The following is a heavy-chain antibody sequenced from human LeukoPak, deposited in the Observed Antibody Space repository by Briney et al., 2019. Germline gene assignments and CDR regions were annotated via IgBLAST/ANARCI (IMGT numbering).Heavy chain of an antibody. D-gene: IGHD6-13*01. CDR3: AREALVWGYYYYGMDV. V-gene: IGHV4-31*03. J-gene: IGHJ6*04. CDR1: GCPISRGGYY. Sequence: PLPTLAPPFTFSGCPISRGGYYRRLIRPPPGKGLEWVGYIYYSGSTYYNPSLKSRVTISVDASKNQFSLKLSSVTAADTAVYYCAREALVWGYYYYGMDVWGKGTTVTVSS. CDR2: IYYSGST.